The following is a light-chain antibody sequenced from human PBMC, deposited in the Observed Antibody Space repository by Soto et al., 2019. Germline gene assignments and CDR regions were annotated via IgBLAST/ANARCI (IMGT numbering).Light chain of an antibody. CDR2: GAS. CDR1: QTVSSSY. Sequence: EIVLTQSPGTLSLSPGERATLSCRASQTVSSSYLAWYQQKPGQALRLLIYGASSRATGIPDRFSGSGSGTYFTFTISRLEPEDFAVYYCQQYGNSPLYSFGQGTKLEIK. V-gene: IGKV3-20*01. J-gene: IGKJ2*03. CDR3: QQYGNSPLYS.